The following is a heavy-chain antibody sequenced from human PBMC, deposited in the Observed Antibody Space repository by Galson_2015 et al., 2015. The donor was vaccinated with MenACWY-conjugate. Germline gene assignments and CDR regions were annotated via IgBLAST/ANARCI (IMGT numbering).Heavy chain of an antibody. D-gene: IGHD6-13*01. CDR2: IKQDGGEK. J-gene: IGHJ3*02. Sequence: SLRLSCAASGFTFSTYWMNWVRQAPGKGLEWVANIKQDGGEKYYVDSVKGRFTISRDNAKNSLHLQMNSLRAEDTAVYYCVRDVFRSSSSWDDPDAFDNWGQGTMVTVSS. V-gene: IGHV3-7*01. CDR3: VRDVFRSSSSWDDPDAFDN. CDR1: GFTFSTYW.